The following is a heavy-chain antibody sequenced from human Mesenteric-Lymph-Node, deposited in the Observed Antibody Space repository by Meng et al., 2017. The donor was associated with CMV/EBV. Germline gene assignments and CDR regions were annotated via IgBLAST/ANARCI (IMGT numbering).Heavy chain of an antibody. CDR3: ARDSGDYLGVDH. J-gene: IGHJ4*02. CDR2: ISSISSDI. D-gene: IGHD1-26*01. V-gene: IGHV3-21*01. CDR1: GFTFSSYR. Sequence: GGSLRLSCAASGFTFSSYRMNWVRQAPGKGLEWVSSISSISSDIYYADLVKGRFTISRDNAKNSLYLQMNSLRAEDTAVYYCARDSGDYLGVDHWDQGTLVTVSS.